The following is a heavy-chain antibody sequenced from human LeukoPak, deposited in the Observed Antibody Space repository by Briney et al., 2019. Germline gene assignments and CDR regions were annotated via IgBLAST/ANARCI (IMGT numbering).Heavy chain of an antibody. CDR3: ARRSSTASRYFDF. CDR2: IYPGDSDT. D-gene: IGHD2/OR15-2a*01. V-gene: IGHV5-51*01. Sequence: GESLKISCKGSGYNFTGYWIVWVRKMPGKGLAWMGIIYPGDSDTIYSPSFQGQVTISADKSISTAYLQWRSLKASDTAMYYCARRSSTASRYFDFWGQGALVTVSS. CDR1: GYNFTGYW. J-gene: IGHJ4*02.